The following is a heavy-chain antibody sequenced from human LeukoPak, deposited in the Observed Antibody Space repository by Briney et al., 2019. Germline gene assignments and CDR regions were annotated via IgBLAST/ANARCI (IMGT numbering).Heavy chain of an antibody. CDR3: ASRNVYIRKNWFDP. CDR2: INHSGST. CDR1: GGSFSGYY. V-gene: IGHV4-34*01. J-gene: IGHJ5*02. Sequence: SETLSLTCAVYGGSFSGYYWSWIRQPPGKGLEWIGEINHSGSTNYNPSLRSRVTISVDTSKNQFSLKLSSVTAADTAVYYCASRNVYIRKNWFDPWGQGTLVTVSS. D-gene: IGHD1-14*01.